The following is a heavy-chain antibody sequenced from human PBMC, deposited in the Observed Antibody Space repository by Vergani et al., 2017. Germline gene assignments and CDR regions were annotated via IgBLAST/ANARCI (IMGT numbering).Heavy chain of an antibody. CDR3: ARIQMVAAEAGIDY. V-gene: IGHV1-2*02. Sequence: QVQLVQSGAEVKKPGASVKVSCKASGYTFTGYYIHWVRQAPGQGLEWMGWINPNNGGTNYAQQFQDRVTRTRDTSISTAYMELSRLRSDDTAVYYCARIQMVAAEAGIDYWGQGTLVTVSS. D-gene: IGHD2-15*01. CDR2: INPNNGGT. CDR1: GYTFTGYY. J-gene: IGHJ4*02.